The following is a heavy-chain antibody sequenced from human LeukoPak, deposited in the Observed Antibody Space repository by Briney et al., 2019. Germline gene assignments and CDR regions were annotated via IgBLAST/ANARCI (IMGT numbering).Heavy chain of an antibody. J-gene: IGHJ3*02. CDR1: GFTFGDYS. CDR2: IRSEIFGGTT. D-gene: IGHD5-18*01. V-gene: IGHV3-49*03. CDR3: SRGGDTATYDAFDI. Sequence: GGSLRLSCTASGFTFGDYSMSWFRQAPGKGLEWVGFIRSEIFGGTTEYAASVKGRFSISRDDSKSIAYLQMNSLKTGDTAVYYCSRGGDTATYDAFDIWGQGTMVTVSS.